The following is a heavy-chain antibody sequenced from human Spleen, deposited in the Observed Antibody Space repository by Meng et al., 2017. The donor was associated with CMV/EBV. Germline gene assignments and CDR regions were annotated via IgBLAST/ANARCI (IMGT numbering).Heavy chain of an antibody. D-gene: IGHD3-9*01. J-gene: IGHJ4*02. Sequence: SETLSLTCTVSGPSISSGHYWGWIRQPPGKGLEWIGSFYYNDNTNKNPSLKSRVIISVDTSKNQFSLKLRSVTAADTAVYYCAGYDILTGRDVGRIDYWGQGTLVTVSS. V-gene: IGHV4-38-2*02. CDR1: GPSISSGHY. CDR3: AGYDILTGRDVGRIDY. CDR2: FYYNDNT.